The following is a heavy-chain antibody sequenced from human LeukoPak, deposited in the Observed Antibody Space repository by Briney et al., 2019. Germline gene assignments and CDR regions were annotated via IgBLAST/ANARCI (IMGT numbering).Heavy chain of an antibody. CDR1: GYTFTSYG. CDR2: ISVYNGNT. V-gene: IGHV1-18*01. D-gene: IGHD6-19*01. Sequence: ASVKVSCKASGYTFTSYGISWVRQAPGQGLEWIGWISVYNGNTIYAQKLQGRVTMATDTSTSTAYMELRSLQSDDSAVYYCARAVSFSGSAVTGGAHWGQGTLVTVSS. CDR3: ARAVSFSGSAVTGGAH. J-gene: IGHJ4*02.